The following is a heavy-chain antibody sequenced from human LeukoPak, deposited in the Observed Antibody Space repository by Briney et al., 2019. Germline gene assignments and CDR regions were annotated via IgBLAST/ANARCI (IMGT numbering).Heavy chain of an antibody. J-gene: IGHJ4*02. CDR3: ARSVDTATEFDY. D-gene: IGHD5-18*01. CDR1: GFTFSSYA. V-gene: IGHV3-30-3*01. Sequence: GGSLRLSCAASGFTFSSYAMHWVRQAPGKGLEWVAVISYDGSNKYYAGSVKGRFTISRDNSKNTLYLQMNSLRAEDTAVYYCARSVDTATEFDYWGQGTLVTVSS. CDR2: ISYDGSNK.